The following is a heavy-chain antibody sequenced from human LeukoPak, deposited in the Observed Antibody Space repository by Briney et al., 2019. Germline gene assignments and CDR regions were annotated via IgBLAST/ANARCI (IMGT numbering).Heavy chain of an antibody. Sequence: SQTLSLTCAISGDSVSSNSAAWNWIRQSPSRGLEWLGRTYYRSKWYNDYAVSMKSRITINPDTSKNQFSLQLNSVTPEDTAVYYCARALPLLSHSYYIMDVWGKGTTVTVSS. V-gene: IGHV6-1*01. CDR2: TYYRSKWYN. CDR1: GDSVSSNSAA. D-gene: IGHD1-26*01. CDR3: ARALPLLSHSYYIMDV. J-gene: IGHJ6*04.